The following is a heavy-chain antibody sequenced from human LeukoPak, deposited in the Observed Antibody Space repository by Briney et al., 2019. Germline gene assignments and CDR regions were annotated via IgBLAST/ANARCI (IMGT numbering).Heavy chain of an antibody. CDR3: TTARFYGDYGYYFDY. D-gene: IGHD4-17*01. V-gene: IGHV3-15*01. J-gene: IGHJ4*02. Sequence: PGGSLRLSCAASGFTFSNAWMSWVRQAPGKGLEWVGRIKSKTDGGTTDYAAPVKGRFTISRDDSKNTLYLQMNSLKTEDTAVYYCTTARFYGDYGYYFDYWGQGTLVTVSS. CDR2: IKSKTDGGTT. CDR1: GFTFSNAW.